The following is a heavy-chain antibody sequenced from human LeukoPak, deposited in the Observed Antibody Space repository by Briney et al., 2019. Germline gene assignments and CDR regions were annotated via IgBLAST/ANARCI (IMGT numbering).Heavy chain of an antibody. CDR1: GFTFSSFW. CDR3: ARSQWLARDVFDI. CDR2: IKQDGGER. J-gene: IGHJ3*02. Sequence: GGSLRLSCIASGFTFSSFWMSWVRQAPGKGLEGVANIKQDGGERYYVDSVKGRFTISRDNAKNSLYLQMNSLRAEDTAVYYCARSQWLARDVFDIWGQGTMVTAFS. V-gene: IGHV3-7*01. D-gene: IGHD6-19*01.